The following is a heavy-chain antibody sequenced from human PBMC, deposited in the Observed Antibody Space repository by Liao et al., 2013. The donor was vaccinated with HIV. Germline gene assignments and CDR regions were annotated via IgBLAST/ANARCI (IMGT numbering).Heavy chain of an antibody. CDR2: INHSGST. J-gene: IGHJ6*03. V-gene: IGHV4-59*12. Sequence: QVQLQESGPGLVKPSETLSLTCTVSGDSISGYYWTWIRQPAGKGLEWIGEINHSGSTNYNPSLKSRVTISVDTSKNQFSLKLSSVTAADTAVYYCAREGRGGYCSGGSCYYYYYYYMDVWGKGTTVTVSS. D-gene: IGHD2-15*01. CDR1: GDSISGYY. CDR3: AREGRGGYCSGGSCYYYYYYYMDV.